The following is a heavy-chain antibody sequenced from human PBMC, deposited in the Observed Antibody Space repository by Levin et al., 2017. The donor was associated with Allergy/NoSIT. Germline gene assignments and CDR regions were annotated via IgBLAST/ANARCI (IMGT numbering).Heavy chain of an antibody. V-gene: IGHV4-34*01. CDR2: INHSGST. CDR1: GGSFSGYY. Sequence: SQTLSLTCAVYGGSFSGYYWSWIRQPPGKGLEWIGEINHSGSTNYNPSLKSRVTISVDTSKNQFSLKLSSVTAADTAVYYCARGGDRSRTGTTYDTNSYYFDYWGQGTLVTVSS. D-gene: IGHD1-1*01. J-gene: IGHJ4*02. CDR3: ARGGDRSRTGTTYDTNSYYFDY.